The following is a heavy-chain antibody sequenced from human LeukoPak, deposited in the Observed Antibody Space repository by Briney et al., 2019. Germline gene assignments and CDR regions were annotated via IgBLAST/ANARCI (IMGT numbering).Heavy chain of an antibody. Sequence: SQTLSLTCTVSGGSISSGGYSWSWIRQHPGKGLEWIGYIYYSGSTYYNPSLKSRVTISVDTSKNQFSLKLSSVTAADTAVYYCARVKSGITMVRGVIGFYFDYWGQGTLVTVSS. D-gene: IGHD3-10*01. V-gene: IGHV4-31*03. CDR1: GGSISSGGYS. CDR2: IYYSGST. CDR3: ARVKSGITMVRGVIGFYFDY. J-gene: IGHJ4*02.